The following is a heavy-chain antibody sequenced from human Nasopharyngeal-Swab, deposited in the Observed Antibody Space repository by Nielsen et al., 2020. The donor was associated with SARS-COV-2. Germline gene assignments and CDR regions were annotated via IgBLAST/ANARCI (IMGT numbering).Heavy chain of an antibody. D-gene: IGHD3-10*01. CDR2: IWYDGSNK. J-gene: IGHJ4*02. CDR3: ARDSGAYGSGEIDY. V-gene: IGHV3-33*01. Sequence: WIRQPPGKGLEWVAVIWYDGSNKYYADSVEGRFTISRDNSKNTLYLQMNSLRAEDTAVYYCARDSGAYGSGEIDYWGQGTLVTVSS.